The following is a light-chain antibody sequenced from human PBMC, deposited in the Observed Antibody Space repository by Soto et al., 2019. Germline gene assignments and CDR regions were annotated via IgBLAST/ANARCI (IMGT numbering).Light chain of an antibody. CDR2: GAS. V-gene: IGKV3D-15*01. CDR1: QSVSIN. J-gene: IGKJ1*01. Sequence: TVLTQSPGTLSVSPGERASLSCRASQSVSINLAWYQQKPGQAPRLLIYGASTRATGIPARFSGSGSGTEFTLTITSLQSEDFAVYYCQQFHNWPRTFGQGTKVDI. CDR3: QQFHNWPRT.